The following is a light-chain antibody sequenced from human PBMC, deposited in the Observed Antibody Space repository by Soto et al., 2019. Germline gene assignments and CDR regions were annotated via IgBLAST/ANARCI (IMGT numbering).Light chain of an antibody. V-gene: IGKV4-1*01. CDR2: WAS. J-gene: IGKJ1*01. CDR3: QQYGSSGT. Sequence: DILMTQSPDSLAVSLGERATINCKSSQSVLYSSNNKNYLVWYQQKPGQPPKLLIYWASTRESGVPDRFSGSGSGTDFTLTISRLEPEDFAVYYCQQYGSSGTFGQGTKVDIK. CDR1: QSVLYSSNNKNY.